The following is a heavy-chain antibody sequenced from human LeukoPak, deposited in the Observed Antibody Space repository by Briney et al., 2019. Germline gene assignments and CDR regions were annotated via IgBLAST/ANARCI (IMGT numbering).Heavy chain of an antibody. J-gene: IGHJ4*02. CDR3: ASAYYYDSSSYYPRFDY. CDR2: IIPIFGTA. V-gene: IGHV1-69*01. CDR1: GGTFSSYA. Sequence: SVKVSCKASGGTFSSYAISWVRQAPGQGLEWMGGIIPIFGTANYAQKFQGRVTITADESTSTAYMELSSLRSEDTAVYYCASAYYYDSSSYYPRFDYWGQGTLVTVSS. D-gene: IGHD3-22*01.